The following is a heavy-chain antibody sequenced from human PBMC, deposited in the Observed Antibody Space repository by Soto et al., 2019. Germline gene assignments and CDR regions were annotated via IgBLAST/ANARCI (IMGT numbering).Heavy chain of an antibody. D-gene: IGHD4-17*01. Sequence: SETLSLTCAVSGYSISSGYYWGWIRQPPGQGLEWIGSIYHSGSTYYNPSLKSRVTISVDTSKNQFSLKLSSVTAADTAVYYCARTGDYDGYYYYGMDVWGQGTTVTVSS. CDR2: IYHSGST. V-gene: IGHV4-38-2*01. CDR3: ARTGDYDGYYYYGMDV. CDR1: GYSISSGYY. J-gene: IGHJ6*02.